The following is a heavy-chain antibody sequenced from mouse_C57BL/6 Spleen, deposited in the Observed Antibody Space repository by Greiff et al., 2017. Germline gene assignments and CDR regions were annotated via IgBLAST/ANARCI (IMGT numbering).Heavy chain of an antibody. J-gene: IGHJ4*01. CDR2: INPSTGGT. V-gene: IGHV1-42*01. CDR1: GYSFTGYY. CDR3: ARSRPYAMDY. Sequence: VQLQQSGPELVKPGASVKISCKASGYSFTGYYMNWVKQSPEQSLEWIGEINPSTGGTTYNQKFKAKATLTVDKSSSTAYMQLKSLTSEDSAVYYCARSRPYAMDYWGQGTSVTVSS.